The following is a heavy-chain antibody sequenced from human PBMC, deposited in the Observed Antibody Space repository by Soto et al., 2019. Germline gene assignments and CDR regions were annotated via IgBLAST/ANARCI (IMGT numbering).Heavy chain of an antibody. CDR2: IWYDGSNK. CDR1: GFTFSSYG. CDR3: AREDQASSAFDI. Sequence: PGGSLRLSCAASGFTFSSYGMHWVRQAPGKGLEWVAVIWYDGSNKYYADSVKGRFTISRDNSKNTLYLQMNSLRAEDTAVYYCAREDQASSAFDIWGQGTMVTVSS. D-gene: IGHD2-2*01. V-gene: IGHV3-33*01. J-gene: IGHJ3*02.